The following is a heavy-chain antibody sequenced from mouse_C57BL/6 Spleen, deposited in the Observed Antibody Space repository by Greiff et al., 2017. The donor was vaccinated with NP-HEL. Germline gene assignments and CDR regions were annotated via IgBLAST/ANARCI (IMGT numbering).Heavy chain of an antibody. J-gene: IGHJ3*01. CDR3: ASSLLLLREGWFAY. D-gene: IGHD1-1*01. Sequence: QVQLKQSGAELAKPGASVKLSCKASGYTFTSYWMHWVKQRPGQGLEWIGYINPSSGYTKYNQKFKDKATLTADKSSSTAYMQLSSLTYEDSAVYYCASSLLLLREGWFAYWGQGTLVTVSA. CDR1: GYTFTSYW. V-gene: IGHV1-7*01. CDR2: INPSSGYT.